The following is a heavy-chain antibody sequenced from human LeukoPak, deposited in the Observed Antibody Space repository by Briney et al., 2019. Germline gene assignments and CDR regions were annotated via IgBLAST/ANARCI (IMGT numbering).Heavy chain of an antibody. D-gene: IGHD3-10*01. V-gene: IGHV1-18*01. CDR1: GYTFTSYG. CDR2: ISAYNGNT. J-gene: IGHJ4*02. Sequence: ASVKVSCKASGYTFTSYGISWVRQAPGQGLEWMGWISAYNGNTNYAQKLQGRVTMTRNTSISTAYMELSSLRSEDTAVYYCALNPYYYGSGSPHWGQGTLVTVSS. CDR3: ALNPYYYGSGSPH.